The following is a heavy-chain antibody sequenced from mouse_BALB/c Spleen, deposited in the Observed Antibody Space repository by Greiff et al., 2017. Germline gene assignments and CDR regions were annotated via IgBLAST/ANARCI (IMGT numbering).Heavy chain of an antibody. Sequence: VQLQQSGGGLVQPGGSRKLSCAASGFTFSSFGMHWVRQAPEKGLEWVAYISSGSSTIYYADTVKGRFTISRDNPKNTLFLQMTSLRSEDTAMYYCARWGDAMDYWGQGTSVTVSS. J-gene: IGHJ4*01. CDR3: ARWGDAMDY. CDR2: ISSGSSTI. V-gene: IGHV5-17*02. CDR1: GFTFSSFG.